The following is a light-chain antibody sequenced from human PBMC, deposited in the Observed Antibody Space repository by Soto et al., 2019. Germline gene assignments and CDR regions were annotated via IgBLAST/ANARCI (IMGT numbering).Light chain of an antibody. CDR2: DDI. J-gene: IGLJ1*01. CDR3: CSPSAFDAPYV. V-gene: IGLV2-23*01. Sequence: QSVLAQPASVSGSPGQSITISCTGITDDIRSYKLVSWYQQYPGKAPKLIIYDDIKRPSGVSSRFSGSKSGNTASLTISGFHPDDDADYFCCSPSAFDAPYVFASGTKGTVL. CDR1: TDDIRSYKL.